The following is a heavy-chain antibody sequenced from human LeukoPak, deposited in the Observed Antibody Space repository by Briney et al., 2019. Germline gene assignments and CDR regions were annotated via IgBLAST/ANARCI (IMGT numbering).Heavy chain of an antibody. D-gene: IGHD3-16*01. Sequence: PGGSLRLSCAASGFTFSSYAMSWVRQAPGKGLEWVSTISGSGGSTYYADSVKGRFTISRDNSKNTLYLQMNSLRAEDTAVYYCARANPDYDYVWGSLWEHYYYYYMDVWGKGTTVTVSS. V-gene: IGHV3-23*01. CDR2: ISGSGGST. CDR1: GFTFSSYA. J-gene: IGHJ6*03. CDR3: ARANPDYDYVWGSLWEHYYYYYMDV.